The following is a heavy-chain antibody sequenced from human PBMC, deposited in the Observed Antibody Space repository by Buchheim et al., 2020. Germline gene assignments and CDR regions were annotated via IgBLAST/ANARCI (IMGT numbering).Heavy chain of an antibody. CDR1: GGSISSGGYY. V-gene: IGHV4-31*03. J-gene: IGHJ4*02. D-gene: IGHD6-13*01. Sequence: QVQLQESGPGLVKPSQTLSLTCTVSGGSISSGGYYWSWIRQHPGKGLEWIGYIYYSGSTYYNPSLKSRVTISVDTSKNQFSLKLSSLTAADTAVYYCARGIDAGYSSSSWGTGFDYWGQGSL. CDR3: ARGIDAGYSSSSWGTGFDY. CDR2: IYYSGST.